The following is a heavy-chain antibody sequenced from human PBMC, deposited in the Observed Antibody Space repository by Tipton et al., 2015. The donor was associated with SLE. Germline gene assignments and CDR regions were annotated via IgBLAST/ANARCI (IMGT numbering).Heavy chain of an antibody. Sequence: RSLRLSCAASGFTFSSYAMHWVRQAPGKGLEWVAVISYDGSNKYYADSVKGRFTISRDNSKNTLYLQMNSLRGEDTAVYYCARALWVDKDFVVVPPPIRFRAFDMWGQGTMVTVSS. V-gene: IGHV3-30*04. CDR3: ARALWVDKDFVVVPPPIRFRAFDM. J-gene: IGHJ3*02. CDR1: GFTFSSYA. CDR2: ISYDGSNK. D-gene: IGHD2-21*01.